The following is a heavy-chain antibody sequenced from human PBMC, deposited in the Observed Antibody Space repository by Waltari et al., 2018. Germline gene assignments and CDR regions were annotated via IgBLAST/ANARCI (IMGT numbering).Heavy chain of an antibody. Sequence: QLQLQASGPGLVKPSETLSLTCRVSGGPIAGSNYYWGWIRQSPGTGLQSIGRFSYSGSTYYNPSLRSRVTISVDRSKKHFSLRLSSVTGADTAVYYCARFTVMGATRWFDPWGQGTLVTGSS. CDR2: FSYSGST. D-gene: IGHD1-26*01. CDR3: ARFTVMGATRWFDP. V-gene: IGHV4-39*02. J-gene: IGHJ5*02. CDR1: GGPIAGSNYY.